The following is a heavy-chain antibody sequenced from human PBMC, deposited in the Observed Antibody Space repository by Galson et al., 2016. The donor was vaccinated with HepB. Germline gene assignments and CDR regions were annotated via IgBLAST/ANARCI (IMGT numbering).Heavy chain of an antibody. J-gene: IGHJ2*01. CDR3: ARVRSLYWFFDL. Sequence: SETLSLTCTVSGGSISSSSYYWGWTRQPPGKGLEWIGNIYYRGRTYYKSSLDSRVTISVETFKNQFSLRLNSVTAADTAVYHYARVRSLYWFFDLWGRGTLVTVSS. CDR2: IYYRGRT. CDR1: GGSISSSSYY. V-gene: IGHV4-39*01.